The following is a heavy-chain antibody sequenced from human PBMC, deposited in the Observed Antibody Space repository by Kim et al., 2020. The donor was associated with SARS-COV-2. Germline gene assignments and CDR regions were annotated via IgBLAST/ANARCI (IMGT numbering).Heavy chain of an antibody. Sequence: SETLSLTCSVSGGSISRSSYYWGWIRQPPGEGLQWIGSIHYIGTTYYQPSLRDRVTISLDTSKNFFSLKLTSVTAADTAVYYCAGHQLTHDRSDFDSWGQGTLITVSS. CDR1: GGSISRSSYY. J-gene: IGHJ4*02. D-gene: IGHD1-1*01. CDR2: IHYIGTT. CDR3: AGHQLTHDRSDFDS. V-gene: IGHV4-39*01.